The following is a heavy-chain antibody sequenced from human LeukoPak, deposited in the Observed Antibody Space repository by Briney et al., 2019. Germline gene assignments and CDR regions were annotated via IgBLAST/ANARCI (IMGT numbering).Heavy chain of an antibody. V-gene: IGHV3-30*03. Sequence: GRSLRLSCAASGFTFSSYGMHWVRQAPGKGLEWVAVISYDGSNKYYADSVKGRFTISRDNAKNSLYLQPSSLRAEDTAVYYCTRDIGYNTFDYWGQGTLVTVSS. CDR1: GFTFSSYG. CDR3: TRDIGYNTFDY. CDR2: ISYDGSNK. D-gene: IGHD1-14*01. J-gene: IGHJ4*02.